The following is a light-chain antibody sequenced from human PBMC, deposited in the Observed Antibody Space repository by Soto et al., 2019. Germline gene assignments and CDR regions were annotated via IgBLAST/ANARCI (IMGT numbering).Light chain of an antibody. CDR3: RQHDTYPLT. Sequence: DIQMTQSPSTLSGSVGDRVTITCRAGQTISSWLAWYQQKPGKAPKLLIYKASTLKSGVPSRFSGSGSGTEFTLTISSLQPDDFATYYCRQHDTYPLTFGGGTKVDIK. CDR1: QTISSW. V-gene: IGKV1-5*03. CDR2: KAS. J-gene: IGKJ4*01.